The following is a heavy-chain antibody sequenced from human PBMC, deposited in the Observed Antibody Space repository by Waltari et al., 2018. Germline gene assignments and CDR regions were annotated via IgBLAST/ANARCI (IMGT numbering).Heavy chain of an antibody. CDR3: ARTTYYDFWSGLEAFDI. CDR1: GVTFSSSA. V-gene: IGHV1-69*12. J-gene: IGHJ3*02. CDR2: IIPIFGTA. Sequence: QVQLVQSGAAVKKPGSSVKVSCQASGVTFSSSAFRWVRQVPGQGLEWMGGIIPIFGTANYAQKFQGRVTITADESTSTAYMELSSLRSEDTAVYYCARTTYYDFWSGLEAFDIWGQGTMVTVSS. D-gene: IGHD3-3*01.